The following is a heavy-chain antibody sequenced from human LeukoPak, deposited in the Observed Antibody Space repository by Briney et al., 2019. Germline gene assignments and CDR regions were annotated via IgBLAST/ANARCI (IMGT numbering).Heavy chain of an antibody. J-gene: IGHJ6*02. CDR2: ISYDGSNK. D-gene: IGHD1-14*01. Sequence: PGGSLRLSCAASGFTFSSYGMHWVRQAPGKGLEWVAVISYDGSNKYYADSVKGRFTISRDNSKNTLYLQMNSLRAEDTAVYYCARDSAETNYYYYYGMDVWGQGTTVTVSS. CDR3: ARDSAETNYYYYYGMDV. V-gene: IGHV3-30*19. CDR1: GFTFSSYG.